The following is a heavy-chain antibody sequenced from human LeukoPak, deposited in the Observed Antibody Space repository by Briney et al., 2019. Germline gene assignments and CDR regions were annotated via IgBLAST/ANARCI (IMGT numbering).Heavy chain of an antibody. V-gene: IGHV3-11*06. CDR2: ISSSSSYT. Sequence: GGSLRLSCAASGFTFSDYYMSWIRQAPGKGLEWVSYISSSSSYTNYADSVKGRFTISGDNAKNSLYLQMNSLRAEDTAVYYCASSVAYYDYVWGSYRLIYFDYWGQGTLVTVSS. CDR1: GFTFSDYY. CDR3: ASSVAYYDYVWGSYRLIYFDY. D-gene: IGHD3-16*02. J-gene: IGHJ4*02.